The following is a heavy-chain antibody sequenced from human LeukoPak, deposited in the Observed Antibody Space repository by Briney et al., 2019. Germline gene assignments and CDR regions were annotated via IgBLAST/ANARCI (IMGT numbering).Heavy chain of an antibody. CDR1: GFTFRSYR. CDR3: ARGDNSAFDI. Sequence: GGSHALFCAASGFTFRSYRMNWVSQAPGKGLEWVASIKRGESESYYVDSVQVRFTISRDNAKISLYLQMNSLRAEDTAVYYCARGDNSAFDIWGQGTIVTVSS. CDR2: IKRGESES. D-gene: IGHD3-22*01. J-gene: IGHJ3*02. V-gene: IGHV3-7*04.